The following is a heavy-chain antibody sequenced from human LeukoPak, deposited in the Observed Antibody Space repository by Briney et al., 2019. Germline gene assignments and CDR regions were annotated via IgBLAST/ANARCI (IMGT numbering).Heavy chain of an antibody. Sequence: GGSLRLSCAASGFTLSSYTMNWVRQAPGKGLEWVASITSSSSNIYYADSVKGRFTISRDNAKKSLYLQMNSLRAEDTAVYYCAKADRGWGVITRDWGQGTLVTVSS. J-gene: IGHJ4*02. V-gene: IGHV3-21*04. CDR3: AKADRGWGVITRD. CDR1: GFTLSSYT. D-gene: IGHD3-10*01. CDR2: ITSSSSNI.